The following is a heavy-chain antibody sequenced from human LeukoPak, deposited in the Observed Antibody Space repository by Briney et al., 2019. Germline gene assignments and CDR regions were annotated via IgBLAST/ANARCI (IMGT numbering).Heavy chain of an antibody. J-gene: IGHJ4*02. CDR3: ARDQGYSGYGPIDY. D-gene: IGHD5-12*01. Sequence: SETLSLTCTVSGGSISSYYWRWLRQPPGKGLEWIGYIYYSGSTNYNPSLKSRVTISVDTSKNQFSLKLSSVTAADTAVYYCARDQGYSGYGPIDYWGQGTLVTVSS. CDR2: IYYSGST. CDR1: GGSISSYY. V-gene: IGHV4-59*01.